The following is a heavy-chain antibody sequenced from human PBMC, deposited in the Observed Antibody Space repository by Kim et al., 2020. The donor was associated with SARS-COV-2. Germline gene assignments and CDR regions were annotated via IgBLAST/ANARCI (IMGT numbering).Heavy chain of an antibody. CDR2: IDPSDSYT. CDR1: GYSFTSYW. CDR3: ARQPYDSSGYPLSHAFDI. Sequence: GESLKISCKGSGYSFTSYWISWVRQMPGKGLEWMGRIDPSDSYTNYSPSFQGHVTIPADKSISPAYLPWSSLKASDTAMDYCARQPYDSSGYPLSHAFDIWGQGTMVTVSS. V-gene: IGHV5-10-1*01. J-gene: IGHJ3*02. D-gene: IGHD3-22*01.